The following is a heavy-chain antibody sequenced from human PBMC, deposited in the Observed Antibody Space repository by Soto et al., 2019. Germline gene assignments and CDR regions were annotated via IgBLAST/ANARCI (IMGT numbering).Heavy chain of an antibody. CDR2: ISAYNGNT. CDR3: ARDGPDTAMAWGYGMDV. V-gene: IGHV1-18*01. J-gene: IGHJ6*02. D-gene: IGHD5-18*01. Sequence: QVQLVQSGAEVKKPGASVKVSCKASGYTFTSYGISWVRQAPGQGREWMGWISAYNGNTNYAQKLQDRVTMTTDTSTSTAYMELRSLRSDDTAVYYCARDGPDTAMAWGYGMDVWGQGTTVTVSS. CDR1: GYTFTSYG.